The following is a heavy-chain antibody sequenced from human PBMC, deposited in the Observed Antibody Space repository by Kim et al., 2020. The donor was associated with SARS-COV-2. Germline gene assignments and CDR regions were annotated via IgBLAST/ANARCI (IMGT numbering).Heavy chain of an antibody. CDR2: IYHSGST. D-gene: IGHD2-2*01. V-gene: IGHV4-38-2*02. J-gene: IGHJ4*02. CDR3: NIVVVPAAMPGIDY. CDR1: GYSISSGYY. Sequence: SETLSLTCTVSGYSISSGYYWGWIRQPPGKGLEWIGSIYHSGSTYYNPSLKSRVTISVDTSKNQFSLKLSSVTAADTAVYYCNIVVVPAAMPGIDYWGQGTLVTVSS.